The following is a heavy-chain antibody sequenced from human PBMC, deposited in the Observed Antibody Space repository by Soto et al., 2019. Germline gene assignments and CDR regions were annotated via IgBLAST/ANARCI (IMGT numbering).Heavy chain of an antibody. V-gene: IGHV4-59*01. D-gene: IGHD2-21*02. CDR2: LYNTGST. CDR3: ARDLWGYCGTDCYPLDV. Sequence: PSDTLSLTCTVSGGSISRYYWSWIRQTPGKGLEWIGYLYNTGSTIYNPSLESRVTISVDTSKNQFSLILNSVTAADTAVYYCARDLWGYCGTDCYPLDVWGQGTTVTVSS. J-gene: IGHJ6*02. CDR1: GGSISRYY.